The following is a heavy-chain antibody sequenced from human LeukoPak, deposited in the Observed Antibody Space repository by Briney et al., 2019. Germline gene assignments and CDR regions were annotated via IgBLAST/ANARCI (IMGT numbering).Heavy chain of an antibody. CDR2: INHSGST. Sequence: SETLSLTCAVYGGSFSGYYWSWIRQPPGKGLDWIGGINHSGSTNYNPSLKSRVTITVDTSNNQFSLKLSSVPDAGTAVYYWASRGRFGARNYCIYVWGKGTPVTVSS. V-gene: IGHV4-34*01. J-gene: IGHJ6*03. CDR1: GGSFSGYY. CDR3: ASRGRFGARNYCIYV. D-gene: IGHD3-10*01.